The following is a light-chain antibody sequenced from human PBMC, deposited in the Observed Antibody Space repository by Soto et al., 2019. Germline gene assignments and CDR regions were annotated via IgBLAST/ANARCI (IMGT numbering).Light chain of an antibody. V-gene: IGKV1-33*01. CDR2: DAS. CDR3: QQYGNNPS. CDR1: QDITNY. Sequence: DIQMTQSPSSLSASVGDRVTITCQASQDITNYLNWYQQKPGKAPKLLIYDASSLETGVPLRFSGSGSGTDFTFSISSLQPEDIGTYHCQQYGNNPSFGPGTKVDIK. J-gene: IGKJ3*01.